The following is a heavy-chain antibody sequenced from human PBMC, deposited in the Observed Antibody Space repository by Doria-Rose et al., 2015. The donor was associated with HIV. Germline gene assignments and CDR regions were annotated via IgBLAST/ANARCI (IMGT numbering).Heavy chain of an antibody. D-gene: IGHD3-10*01. CDR3: ARFRPSRGIYYSLDV. Sequence: VSGGSISSYYWDWIRQPPGKGLEWIGYIYSSGSTHYNSSLKSRVTISIDTSKNQFSLKLSSVTAADTAVYYCARFRPSRGIYYSLDVWGKGTTVTVSS. CDR1: GGSISSYY. CDR2: IYSSGST. V-gene: IGHV4-4*09. J-gene: IGHJ6*03.